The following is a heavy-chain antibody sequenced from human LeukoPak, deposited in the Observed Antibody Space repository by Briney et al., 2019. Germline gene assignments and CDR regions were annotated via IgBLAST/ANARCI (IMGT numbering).Heavy chain of an antibody. Sequence: PGRSLRLSCAASGFTFSSYGMHWVRQAPGKGLGWVAVISYDGSNKYYADSVKGRFTISRDNSKNTLYLQMNSLRAEDTAVYYCAKDLTGYYPYSGMDVWGQGTTVTVSS. CDR2: ISYDGSNK. CDR1: GFTFSSYG. CDR3: AKDLTGYYPYSGMDV. J-gene: IGHJ6*02. D-gene: IGHD3-9*01. V-gene: IGHV3-30*18.